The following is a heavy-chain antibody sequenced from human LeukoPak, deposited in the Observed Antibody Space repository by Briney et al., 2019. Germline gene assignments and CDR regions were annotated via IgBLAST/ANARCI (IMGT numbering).Heavy chain of an antibody. D-gene: IGHD2-2*01. J-gene: IGHJ4*02. Sequence: PGGSLRLSCAASGFTFSSYGMSWVRQAPGKGLEWVSAVTGSGGTTYHADSVKGRFTISRDNSKNTLYLQMNSPRAEDTAVYYCAKDITVGSWYAYDYWGQGTLVTVSS. CDR2: VTGSGGTT. CDR1: GFTFSSYG. CDR3: AKDITVGSWYAYDY. V-gene: IGHV3-23*01.